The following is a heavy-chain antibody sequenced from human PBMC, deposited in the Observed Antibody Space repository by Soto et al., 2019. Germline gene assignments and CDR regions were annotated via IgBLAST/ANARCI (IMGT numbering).Heavy chain of an antibody. Sequence: ASLKVSCKASGYTFTSYGISLVRQAPGQGLEWMGWISAYNGNTNCAQKLQGRVTMTTDTSTSTAYMELRSLRSNDTAVYYCASVTNDFFPPYYYYGMDVWGQGTTVTVSS. D-gene: IGHD3-3*01. J-gene: IGHJ6*02. CDR3: ASVTNDFFPPYYYYGMDV. CDR2: ISAYNGNT. V-gene: IGHV1-18*04. CDR1: GYTFTSYG.